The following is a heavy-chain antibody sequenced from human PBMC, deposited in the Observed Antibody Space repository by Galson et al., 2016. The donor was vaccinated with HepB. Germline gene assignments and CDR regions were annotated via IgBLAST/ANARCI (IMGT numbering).Heavy chain of an antibody. V-gene: IGHV3-7*04. CDR3: ARGSSSRSIYYYYYYTMDV. CDR1: GLTFINYW. Sequence: SLRLSCAASGLTFINYWMSWVRQAPGKGLEWVANISQFGGEKNYTESVKGRFTISIDNSKNTLYLEMNTLRVEDTAVYFCARGSSSRSIYYYYYYTMDVWGQGTTVTVSS. D-gene: IGHD6-6*01. CDR2: ISQFGGEK. J-gene: IGHJ6*02.